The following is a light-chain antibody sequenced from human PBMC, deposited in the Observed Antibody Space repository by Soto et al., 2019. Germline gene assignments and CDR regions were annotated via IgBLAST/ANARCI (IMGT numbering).Light chain of an antibody. CDR2: EVN. CDR3: SSFAVSNSFV. Sequence: QSALTQPPSASESLGQSVTNSCTGTSNDVGAYNYVSWYQQHPGKAPKVMIYEVNKRPSGVPDRFSGSKSGNTASLTVSGLQAEDEADYYCSSFAVSNSFVFGTGTNLTVL. CDR1: SNDVGAYNY. V-gene: IGLV2-8*01. J-gene: IGLJ1*01.